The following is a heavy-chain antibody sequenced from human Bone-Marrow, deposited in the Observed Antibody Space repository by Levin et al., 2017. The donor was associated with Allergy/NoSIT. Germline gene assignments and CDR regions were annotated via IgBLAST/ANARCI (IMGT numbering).Heavy chain of an antibody. V-gene: IGHV3-23*01. CDR3: AKAYSGYDAEYYFDY. D-gene: IGHD5-12*01. Sequence: LSLTCAASGFTFSSYAMSWVRQAPGKGLEWVSGISGSGGSTYYADSVKGRFTISRDNSKNTLYLQMNSLRAEDTAVYYCAKAYSGYDAEYYFDYWGQGTLVTVSS. CDR2: ISGSGGST. J-gene: IGHJ4*02. CDR1: GFTFSSYA.